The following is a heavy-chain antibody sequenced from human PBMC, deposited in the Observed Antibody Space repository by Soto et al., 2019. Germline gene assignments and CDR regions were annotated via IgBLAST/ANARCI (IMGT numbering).Heavy chain of an antibody. CDR3: ATRYLTLVN. J-gene: IGHJ4*02. V-gene: IGHV3-7*05. D-gene: IGHD3-9*01. CDR1: GLTFSSYW. Sequence: PGGSLRLSCASSGLTFSSYWMSWVRQAPGKGLEWVANIKQDGSEKYYVDSVKGRFTISRDNAKNSLYLQMNSLRAEDTAVYYCATRYLTLVNWGQGTLVTVSS. CDR2: IKQDGSEK.